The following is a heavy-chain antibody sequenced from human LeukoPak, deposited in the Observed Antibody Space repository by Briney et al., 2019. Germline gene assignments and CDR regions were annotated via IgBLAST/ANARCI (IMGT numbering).Heavy chain of an antibody. Sequence: NPSETLSLTCTVSGGSITTRGYFWGWIRQPPGKGLEWIASIYYSGSTYYNPSLKSRITISVDTPKNQYSLKLSSVSAADTAVYYCARQPDYGANGHGVDVWGQGTAVTVSS. D-gene: IGHD4-23*01. J-gene: IGHJ6*02. CDR1: GGSITTRGYF. CDR3: ARQPDYGANGHGVDV. CDR2: IYYSGST. V-gene: IGHV4-39*01.